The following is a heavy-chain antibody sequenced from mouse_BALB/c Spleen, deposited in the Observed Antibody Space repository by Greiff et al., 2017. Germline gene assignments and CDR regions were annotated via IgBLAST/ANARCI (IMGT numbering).Heavy chain of an antibody. D-gene: IGHD2-1*01. V-gene: IGHV1-69*01. CDR1: GYTFTDYW. CDR2: IDTSDSYT. Sequence: QVQLQQPGAELVMPGASVKMSCKASGYTFTDYWMHWVKQRPGQGLEWIGAIDTSDSYTNYNQKFKGKATLTVDESSSTAYMQLSSLTSEDSAVYYCARSRYGNYEWYCDYWGQGTTLTVSS. CDR3: ARSRYGNYEWYCDY. J-gene: IGHJ2*01.